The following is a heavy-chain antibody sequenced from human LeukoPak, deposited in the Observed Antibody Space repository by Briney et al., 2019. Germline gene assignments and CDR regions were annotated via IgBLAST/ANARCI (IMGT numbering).Heavy chain of an antibody. CDR1: GGSISSYY. D-gene: IGHD3-16*01. Sequence: PSETLSLTCTVSGGSISSYYWSWIRQPPGKGLEWIGYIYYSGSTNYNPSLKSRVTISVDTSKNQFSLKLSSVTAADTAVYYCARRYGIGGLFDYWGQGTLVTVSS. CDR2: IYYSGST. J-gene: IGHJ4*02. CDR3: ARRYGIGGLFDY. V-gene: IGHV4-59*08.